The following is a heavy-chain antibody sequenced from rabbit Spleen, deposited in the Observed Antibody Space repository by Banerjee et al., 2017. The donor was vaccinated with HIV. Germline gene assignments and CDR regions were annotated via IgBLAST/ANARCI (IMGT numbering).Heavy chain of an antibody. CDR3: VRDIWHFNF. V-gene: IGHV1S47*01. Sequence: QEQLVESGGGLVQPGGSLKLSCKASGFDFSDYGMSWVRQAPGKGLEWIGYIDPIFGSKYYASWVNGRFTISSHNAQNTLYLQLNSLTAADTATYFCVRDIWHFNFWGPGTLVTVS. J-gene: IGHJ4*01. CDR2: IDPIFGSK. CDR1: GFDFSDYG.